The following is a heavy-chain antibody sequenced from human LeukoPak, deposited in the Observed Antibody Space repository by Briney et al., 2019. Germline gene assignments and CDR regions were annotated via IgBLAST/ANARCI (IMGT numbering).Heavy chain of an antibody. CDR2: IKQDGSER. J-gene: IGHJ3*02. CDR1: GFTFSSYW. Sequence: GGSLRLSCAASGFTFSSYWMSWVRQAPGKGLEWVANIKQDGSERYYVASVKGRFTISRDNAKNSLYLQMNSLRAEDTAVYYCAKDGLPGGAFDIWGRGTMVTVSS. D-gene: IGHD2-15*01. CDR3: AKDGLPGGAFDI. V-gene: IGHV3-7*03.